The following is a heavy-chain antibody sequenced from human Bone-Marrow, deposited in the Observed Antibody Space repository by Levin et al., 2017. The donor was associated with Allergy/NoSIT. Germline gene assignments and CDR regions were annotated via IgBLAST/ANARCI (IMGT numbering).Heavy chain of an antibody. V-gene: IGHV3-23*01. D-gene: IGHD3-16*01. CDR1: GFSVSTYA. J-gene: IGHJ3*02. Sequence: RAGGSLRLSCAVSGFSVSTYAMSWVRQAPGKGLEGVSAISGSDDSTYYTDSVRGRTILSRDNPKNAVYLQMKSLRAEDTAVYYCVASMVTFGGIYGAFDTWGQGTMVTVSS. CDR2: ISGSDDST. CDR3: VASMVTFGGIYGAFDT.